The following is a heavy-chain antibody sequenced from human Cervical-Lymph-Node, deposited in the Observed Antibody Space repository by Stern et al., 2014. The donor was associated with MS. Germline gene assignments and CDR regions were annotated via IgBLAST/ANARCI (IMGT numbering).Heavy chain of an antibody. CDR3: AQDMSDLWSYYGHNWFDP. CDR2: INTNTGTP. Sequence: QVQLVQSGSELKKPGASVNVSCKASGYTFNKYLINWVRQAPGKGLEWMGWINTNTGTPTYARGFAGRFVFSLDTSVNTAYLQISRLKTEDTAVYYCAQDMSDLWSYYGHNWFDPWGQGTLVIVSS. J-gene: IGHJ5*02. CDR1: GYTFNKYL. D-gene: IGHD3-10*01. V-gene: IGHV7-4-1*02.